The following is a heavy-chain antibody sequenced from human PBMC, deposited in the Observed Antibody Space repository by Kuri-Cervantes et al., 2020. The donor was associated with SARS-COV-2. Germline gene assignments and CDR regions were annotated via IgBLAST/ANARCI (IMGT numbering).Heavy chain of an antibody. CDR1: GFTFGNYW. J-gene: IGHJ5*02. Sequence: GESLKISCAASGFTFGNYWMHWVRQAPGKGLVWVSRFMSDGTSPSYADSVRGRFTISRDNAKNKLYLQMNSLRADDTAVYYCAKSDWFDHWGQGTLVTVSS. CDR2: FMSDGTSP. CDR3: AKSDWFDH. V-gene: IGHV3-74*01.